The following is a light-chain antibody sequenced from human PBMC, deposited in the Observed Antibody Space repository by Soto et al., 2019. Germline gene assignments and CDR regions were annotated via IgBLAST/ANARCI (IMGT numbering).Light chain of an antibody. Sequence: EIVMTQSPATLSVSPGERATLSCRASQSVSSNLAWYQQKPGQAPRLLIYGASTRATGIPARFSGSGSGTDFTLTISSLQSEDLAVYYCQHYNNWPLYTFGQGTKLEIK. CDR1: QSVSSN. CDR2: GAS. J-gene: IGKJ2*01. CDR3: QHYNNWPLYT. V-gene: IGKV3-15*01.